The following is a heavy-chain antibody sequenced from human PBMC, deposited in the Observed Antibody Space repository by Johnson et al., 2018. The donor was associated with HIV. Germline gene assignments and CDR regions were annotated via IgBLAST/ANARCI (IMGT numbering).Heavy chain of an antibody. CDR3: AKGFRVGATDAFDI. CDR2: ISGSGGST. V-gene: IGHV3-23*04. Sequence: VQLVESGGGVVQPGRSLRLSCAASGFTFSSYAMSWVRQALGKGLEWVSGISGSGGSTYYAGSVKGRFTISRDNSKNTLYLQMNSLRAEDTAVYRCAKGFRVGATDAFDIWGQGTMVTVSS. J-gene: IGHJ3*02. CDR1: GFTFSSYA. D-gene: IGHD1-26*01.